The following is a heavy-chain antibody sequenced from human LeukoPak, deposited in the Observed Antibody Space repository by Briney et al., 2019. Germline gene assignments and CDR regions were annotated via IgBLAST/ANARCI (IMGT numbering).Heavy chain of an antibody. J-gene: IGHJ3*02. V-gene: IGHV1-2*02. CDR2: INPNSGGT. D-gene: IGHD3-22*01. CDR1: GYTFTGYY. CDR3: ARAVVVAIRRRRAGSDAFDI. Sequence: SVKVSCKASGYTFTGYYMHWVRQAPGQGLEWMGWINPNSGGTNYAQKFQGRVTMTRDTSISTAYMELSRLRSDDTAVYYCARAVVVAIRRRRAGSDAFDIWGQGTMVTVSS.